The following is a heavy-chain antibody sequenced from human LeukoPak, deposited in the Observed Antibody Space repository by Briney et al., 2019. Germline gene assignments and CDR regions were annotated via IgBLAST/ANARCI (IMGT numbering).Heavy chain of an antibody. D-gene: IGHD3-22*01. CDR2: ISYDGSNK. CDR3: ARVPYYYDSGGYYIDY. Sequence: GRSLRLSCAASGFTFSSYAMHWVRQAPGKGLEWVAVISYDGSNKYYTDSVKGRFTISRDNSKNTLYLQMNSLRAEDTAVYYCARVPYYYDSGGYYIDYWGQGTLVTVSS. CDR1: GFTFSSYA. V-gene: IGHV3-30-3*01. J-gene: IGHJ4*02.